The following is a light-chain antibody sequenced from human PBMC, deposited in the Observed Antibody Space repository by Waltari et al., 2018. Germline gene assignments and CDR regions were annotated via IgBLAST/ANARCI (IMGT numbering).Light chain of an antibody. CDR1: DSNVGAYDF. CDR3: SSYTTSSAPGV. V-gene: IGLV2-14*01. Sequence: QSALTHPASVSGSPGQSSTIPSSGTDSNVGAYDFASWYQQHPGKAPHLIIYEVSNRPSGISNRFSASKSGNTASLTISGLQAEDEADYYCSSYTTSSAPGVFGTGTRVTVL. J-gene: IGLJ1*01. CDR2: EVS.